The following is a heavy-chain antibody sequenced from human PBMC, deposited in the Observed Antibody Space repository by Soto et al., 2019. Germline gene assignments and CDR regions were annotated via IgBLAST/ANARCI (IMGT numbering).Heavy chain of an antibody. CDR3: ARSRGLVSRPLDL. Sequence: EVQLVESGGGLVQPGRSLRLSCAASGFNFDDYAMHWVRQAPGKGLEWVSGLTWNSGDIRYTGSVKGRFSISRDNAENSLYLHMNSLRPEDTAFYYCARSRGLVSRPLDLWGQGTLVTVSS. CDR2: LTWNSGDI. D-gene: IGHD3-22*01. CDR1: GFNFDDYA. V-gene: IGHV3-9*01. J-gene: IGHJ5*02.